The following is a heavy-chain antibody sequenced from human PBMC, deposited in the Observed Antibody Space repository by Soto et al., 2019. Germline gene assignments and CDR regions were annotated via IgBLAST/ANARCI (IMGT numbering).Heavy chain of an antibody. D-gene: IGHD2-15*01. CDR2: INHSGST. J-gene: IGHJ4*02. V-gene: IGHV4-34*01. CDR3: ARRGGEVVVAATRKHYFDY. Sequence: QVQLQQWGAGLLKPSETLSLTCAVYGGSFSGYYWSWIRQPPGKGLEWIGEINHSGSTNYNPSLMSRLIIPVDTFKNQLSLKLSSVTAADTAVYYCARRGGEVVVAATRKHYFDYWGQGTLVTVSS. CDR1: GGSFSGYY.